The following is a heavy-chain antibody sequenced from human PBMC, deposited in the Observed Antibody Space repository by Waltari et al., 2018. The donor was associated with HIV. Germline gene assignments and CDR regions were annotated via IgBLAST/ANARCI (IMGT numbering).Heavy chain of an antibody. CDR2: ISFDGKKE. D-gene: IGHD2-8*02. CDR1: GFALGGFD. J-gene: IGHJ4*02. CDR3: AKDLSYGTDWPYFDK. V-gene: IGHV3-30*18. Sequence: ESGGGVVQPGRSLKLSCAASGFALGGFDMHWVRQAPGKGLEWVALISFDGKKEYYSDSVKGRFTISRDNSGSRLFLQMNNLRPEDTGVYFCAKDLSYGTDWPYFDKRGQGTLVTVSS.